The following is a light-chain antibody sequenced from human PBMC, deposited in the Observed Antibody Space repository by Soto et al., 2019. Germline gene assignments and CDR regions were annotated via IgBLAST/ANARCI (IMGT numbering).Light chain of an antibody. CDR2: GAS. V-gene: IGKV3-20*01. CDR3: QYSGSASGWT. Sequence: EIVLTQSPCTLSLSPAETATLACRAWQGLTNTFLAWYQQKPGQAPRLLIYGASGRATGIPDRFSGSGSGTDFTLTISRLEPEDFAVYYCQYSGSASGWTFGRGTRVDIK. J-gene: IGKJ1*01. CDR1: QGLTNTF.